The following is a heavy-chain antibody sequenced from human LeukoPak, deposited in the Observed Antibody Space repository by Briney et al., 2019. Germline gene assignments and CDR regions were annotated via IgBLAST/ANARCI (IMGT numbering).Heavy chain of an antibody. D-gene: IGHD4-17*01. J-gene: IGHJ4*02. CDR1: GFPFSGYS. CDR2: IAYDGTNK. Sequence: GRSLRLSCAASGFPFSGYSMHWVRQAPGKGLEWVSIIAYDGTNKYYADSVEGRFTISRDNSKNTLYLQMNSLRAEDTAVYYCAKDLWAFTVTTEELDYWGQGTLVTVSS. CDR3: AKDLWAFTVTTEELDY. V-gene: IGHV3-30-3*01.